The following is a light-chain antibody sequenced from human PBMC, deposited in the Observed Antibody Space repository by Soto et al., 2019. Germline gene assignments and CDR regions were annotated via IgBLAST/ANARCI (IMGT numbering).Light chain of an antibody. J-gene: IGKJ4*01. CDR2: GAS. CDR1: ENINHN. Sequence: ETVMTQSPATLSVSPGQGATLSCRATENINHNLAWYQQKPGQAPRLLIHGASYTATGIPDRFSGRGSGTEFTLAISRLQSEDFAVYYCQQYKTWPLTFGGGMKVDIK. V-gene: IGKV3-15*01. CDR3: QQYKTWPLT.